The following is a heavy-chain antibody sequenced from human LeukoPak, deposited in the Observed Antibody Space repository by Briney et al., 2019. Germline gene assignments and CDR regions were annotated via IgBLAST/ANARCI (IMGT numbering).Heavy chain of an antibody. Sequence: GASVKVSCKASGYTFTGYYIHWVRQAPGQGLEWMGWINPNTGVTNYPQKFQGRVTLTRDTSISTAYMELRRLTFDDTAVYYCARTLWFGELFVLVHWGQGTLVTVSS. CDR1: GYTFTGYY. D-gene: IGHD3-10*01. V-gene: IGHV1-2*02. CDR3: ARTLWFGELFVLVH. CDR2: INPNTGVT. J-gene: IGHJ4*02.